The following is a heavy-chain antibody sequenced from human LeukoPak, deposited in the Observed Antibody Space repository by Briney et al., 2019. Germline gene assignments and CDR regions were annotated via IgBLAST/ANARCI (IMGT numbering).Heavy chain of an antibody. D-gene: IGHD4-17*01. V-gene: IGHV1-69*01. Sequence: SVKVPCKASGGTFSSYAISWVRQAPGQGLEWMGGIIPIFGTANYAQKFQGRVTITADESTSTAYMELSSLRSEDTAVYYCARSPYYGDYVSDAFDIWGQGTMVTVSS. CDR3: ARSPYYGDYVSDAFDI. J-gene: IGHJ3*02. CDR2: IIPIFGTA. CDR1: GGTFSSYA.